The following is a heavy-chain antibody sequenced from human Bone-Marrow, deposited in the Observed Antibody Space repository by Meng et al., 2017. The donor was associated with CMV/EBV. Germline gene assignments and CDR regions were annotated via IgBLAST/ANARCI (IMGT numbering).Heavy chain of an antibody. CDR2: IYSGGSST. D-gene: IGHD5-12*01. Sequence: GGSLRLSCAASGFTVSSNYMSWVRQAPGMGLEWVSVIYSGGSSTYYADSVRGRFTISRDDSKNTLYLQMNSLRAEDTAVYYCAKVLAPRYFDYWGQGTLVTVSS. CDR3: AKVLAPRYFDY. V-gene: IGHV3-23*03. J-gene: IGHJ4*02. CDR1: GFTVSSNY.